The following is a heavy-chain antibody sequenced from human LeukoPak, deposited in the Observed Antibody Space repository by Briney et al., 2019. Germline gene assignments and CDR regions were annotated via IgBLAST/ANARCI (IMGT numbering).Heavy chain of an antibody. J-gene: IGHJ4*02. V-gene: IGHV3-66*01. CDR2: VYGGDTT. Sequence: GGSLRLSCAASGFTVSSNYMTWVRQAPGKGLEWVSVVYGGDTTYYADSVKGRFTISRDNSKNTLYLQMNSLRAEDTAVYYCARGYCSGNSCLIGDYWGQGTLVTVSS. D-gene: IGHD2-15*01. CDR3: ARGYCSGNSCLIGDY. CDR1: GFTVSSNY.